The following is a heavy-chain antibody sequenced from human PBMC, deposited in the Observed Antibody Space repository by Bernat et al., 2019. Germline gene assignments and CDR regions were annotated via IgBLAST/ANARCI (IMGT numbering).Heavy chain of an antibody. CDR1: GGSISSGGYY. CDR2: IYYSGST. V-gene: IGHV4-31*03. D-gene: IGHD5-24*01. Sequence: QVQLQESGPGLVKPSQTLSLTCTVSGGSISSGGYYWSWIRQHPGKGLEWIGYIYYSGSTYYNPSLKSRVTISEDTSKNQFSLKLSSVTAADTAVYYCARGGGRPDGYKEDKDAFDIWGQGTMVTVSS. J-gene: IGHJ3*02. CDR3: ARGGGRPDGYKEDKDAFDI.